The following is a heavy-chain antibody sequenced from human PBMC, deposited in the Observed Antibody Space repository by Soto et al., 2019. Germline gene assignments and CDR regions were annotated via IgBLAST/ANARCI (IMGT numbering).Heavy chain of an antibody. D-gene: IGHD6-19*01. V-gene: IGHV3-11*05. CDR1: GFIFSDYY. J-gene: IGHJ6*02. CDR2: ISDGGSYT. Sequence: GGSLRLSCVASGFIFSDYYMAWIRRAPGKGLEWVSYISDGGSYTNHGNSVRGRVSVSRDGARNSLYLQIKNLRVEDTGVYYCARAPGAVNSYAGVDVWGQGTTVTVSS. CDR3: ARAPGAVNSYAGVDV.